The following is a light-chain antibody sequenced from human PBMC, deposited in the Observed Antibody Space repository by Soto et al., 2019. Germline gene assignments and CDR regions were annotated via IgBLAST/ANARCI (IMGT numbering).Light chain of an antibody. CDR2: VNS. CDR3: QSYDSSLSGVV. V-gene: IGLV1-40*01. J-gene: IGLJ2*01. CDR1: SSNIGAGYD. Sequence: QSVLTQSPSASGAPGQRVTISCTGSSSNIGAGYDVHWYQQLPGTAPKLLIYVNSNRPSGVPDRFSGSKSGTSASLAITGLQAEDEADYYCQSYDSSLSGVVFAGGTKVTVL.